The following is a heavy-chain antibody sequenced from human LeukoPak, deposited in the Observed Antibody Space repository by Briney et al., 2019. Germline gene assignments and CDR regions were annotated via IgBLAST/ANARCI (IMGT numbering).Heavy chain of an antibody. CDR1: GFTFSSYA. CDR2: ISGSGGST. CDR3: AKDMGIAVAPDY. D-gene: IGHD6-19*01. V-gene: IGHV3-23*01. Sequence: RSGGSLRLSCAASGFTFSSYAMSWVRQAPGKGLEGVSAISGSGGSTYYADSVKGRFTISRDNSKNTLYLQMNSLRAEDTAVYYCAKDMGIAVAPDYWGQGTLVTVSS. J-gene: IGHJ4*02.